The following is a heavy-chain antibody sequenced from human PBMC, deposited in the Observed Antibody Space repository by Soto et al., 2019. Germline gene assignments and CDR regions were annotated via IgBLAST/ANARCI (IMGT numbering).Heavy chain of an antibody. D-gene: IGHD6-13*01. Sequence: QMQLQESGPGLVKPSETLSLTCTVSGGSISGYYWSWIRQPPGKGLEWIGYIYHSGSTNYNPSLKSRVTISVDTSKNQFSLKLGSATAADTAVYYCARGGGGGSSWYSDYWGQGTLVTVSS. CDR1: GGSISGYY. CDR3: ARGGGGGSSWYSDY. V-gene: IGHV4-59*13. CDR2: IYHSGST. J-gene: IGHJ4*02.